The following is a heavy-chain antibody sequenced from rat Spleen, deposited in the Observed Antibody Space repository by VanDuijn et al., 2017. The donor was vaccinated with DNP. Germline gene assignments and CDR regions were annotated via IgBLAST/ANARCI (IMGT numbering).Heavy chain of an antibody. CDR1: GFTFSNYG. CDR2: INADGGTT. V-gene: IGHV5S13*01. CDR3: TTGLGLAY. D-gene: IGHD4-1*01. Sequence: EVQLVESGGGLVQPGRSLKLSCAASGFTFSNYGMAWVRQAPGKGLEWIAAINADGGTTYYPDSVKGRFTFSRDNAENTVYLQMNSLRSEDTATYYCTTGLGLAYWGQGTLVTVSS. J-gene: IGHJ3*01.